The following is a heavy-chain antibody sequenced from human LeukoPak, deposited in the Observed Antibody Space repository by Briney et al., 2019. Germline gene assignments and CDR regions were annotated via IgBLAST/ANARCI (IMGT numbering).Heavy chain of an antibody. Sequence: SETLSLTCAVHGGSFSGYYWSWIRQPPGKGLEWIGEINHSGSTNYNPSLRSRVTISVDTSKNQFSLKLSSVTAADTAVYYCARGFRYCSSTSCYVSGWFDPWGQGTLVTVSS. CDR1: GGSFSGYY. CDR2: INHSGST. V-gene: IGHV4-34*01. CDR3: ARGFRYCSSTSCYVSGWFDP. J-gene: IGHJ5*02. D-gene: IGHD2-2*01.